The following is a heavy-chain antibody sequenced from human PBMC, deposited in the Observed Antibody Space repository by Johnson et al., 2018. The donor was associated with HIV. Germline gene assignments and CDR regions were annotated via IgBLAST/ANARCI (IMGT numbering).Heavy chain of an antibody. CDR2: ILYDGGNK. Sequence: QVQLVESGGGLVKPGGSLRLSCAASGFTFSSYGMHWVRQAPGKGLEWVAVILYDGGNKYYADSVKGRFTISRDNSKNTLYLQMNSLRAEDTAVYYCARAELPDAFDIWGQGTMVTVSS. D-gene: IGHD1-7*01. CDR3: ARAELPDAFDI. CDR1: GFTFSSYG. V-gene: IGHV3-33*01. J-gene: IGHJ3*02.